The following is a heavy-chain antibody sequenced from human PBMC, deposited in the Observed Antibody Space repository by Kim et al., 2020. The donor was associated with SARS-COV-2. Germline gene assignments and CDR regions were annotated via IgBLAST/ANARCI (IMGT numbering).Heavy chain of an antibody. J-gene: IGHJ6*02. D-gene: IGHD5-12*01. V-gene: IGHV1-46*01. CDR3: ARVLGYSGPYGMDV. CDR2: INPSSGST. Sequence: ASVKVSCQASGYTFTSYYLHWVRQAPGQGLEWMGIINPSSGSTSYAQMFQGRVTMTRDTSTSTVYMELSSLRSEDAAVYYCARVLGYSGPYGMDVWGQGTTVTVSS. CDR1: GYTFTSYY.